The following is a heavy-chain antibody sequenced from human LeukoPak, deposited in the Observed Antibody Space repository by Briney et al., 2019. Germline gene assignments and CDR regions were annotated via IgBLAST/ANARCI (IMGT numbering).Heavy chain of an antibody. CDR3: ARPYYDILTGTAEYFDL. CDR1: GFTFSSYS. Sequence: PGGSLRLSCAASGFTFSSYSMNWVRQAPGRGPEWVSSISSSSSYIYYADPVKGRFTISRDNAKKSLYLQMNSLRAEDTAVYYCARPYYDILTGTAEYFDLWGRGTLVTVSS. V-gene: IGHV3-21*01. D-gene: IGHD3-9*01. CDR2: ISSSSSYI. J-gene: IGHJ2*01.